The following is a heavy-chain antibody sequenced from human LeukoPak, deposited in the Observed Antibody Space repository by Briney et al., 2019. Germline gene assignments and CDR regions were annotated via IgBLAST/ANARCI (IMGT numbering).Heavy chain of an antibody. D-gene: IGHD1-1*01. Sequence: SETLSLTCSVSGGSISSSSYYWGWIRQPPGKGLEWIGTIYYSGNTYNNPSLKSRVTVSADTSKNQFSLKLSSVIEADTAVYYCARAYAGYASRFDYWGQGILVTVSS. CDR1: GGSISSSSYY. V-gene: IGHV4-39*07. CDR3: ARAYAGYASRFDY. J-gene: IGHJ4*02. CDR2: IYYSGNT.